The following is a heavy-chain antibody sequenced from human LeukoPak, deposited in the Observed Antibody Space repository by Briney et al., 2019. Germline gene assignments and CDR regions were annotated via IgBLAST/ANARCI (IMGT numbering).Heavy chain of an antibody. J-gene: IGHJ6*03. CDR2: IKQDGSEK. V-gene: IGHV3-7*01. D-gene: IGHD4-11*01. Sequence: PGGSLRLSCAASGFTFSRYWMSWVRQAPGKGLEWVANIKQDGSEKYYVDSVKGRFTISRDNAKNSLFPQMNSLRAEDTAVYYCARVEETLTTAAIIRKYYYYYYYMDVWGKGTTVTVSS. CDR1: GFTFSRYW. CDR3: ARVEETLTTAAIIRKYYYYYYYMDV.